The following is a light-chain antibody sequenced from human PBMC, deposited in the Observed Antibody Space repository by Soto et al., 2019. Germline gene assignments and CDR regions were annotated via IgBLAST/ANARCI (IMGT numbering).Light chain of an antibody. V-gene: IGKV3-15*01. CDR3: QQYNNWPRAT. CDR1: QSISSN. Sequence: EIVITHSPTNLSVSPWYRSTLSFGSSQSISSNLAWYQQKPGQAPRLLMFRTSSRATGFPARFSGSGSGTEFNLTISSLQSEDFGVYYCQQYNNWPRATFGGGTKVDI. CDR2: RTS. J-gene: IGKJ4*01.